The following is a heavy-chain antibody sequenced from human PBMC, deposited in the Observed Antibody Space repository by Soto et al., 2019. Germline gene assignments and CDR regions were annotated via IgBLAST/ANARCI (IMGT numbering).Heavy chain of an antibody. Sequence: QVQLAQSANEVKKPGASVRVSCKAAGYTFIRYGIAWVRQAPGQGLEWMGWISPYNDYTVYAQKFQGRVSMTADTSTRTVDMNLRGLKSDDTAVYYCARGGDYDNSWGKLSHYGLDVWGQGTSVSVSS. D-gene: IGHD3-16*01. J-gene: IGHJ6*02. V-gene: IGHV1-18*01. CDR2: ISPYNDYT. CDR3: ARGGDYDNSWGKLSHYGLDV. CDR1: GYTFIRYG.